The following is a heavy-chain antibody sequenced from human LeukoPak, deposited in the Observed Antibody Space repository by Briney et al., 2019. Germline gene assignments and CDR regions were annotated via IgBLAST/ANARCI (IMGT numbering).Heavy chain of an antibody. V-gene: IGHV3-30*18. J-gene: IGHJ4*02. CDR2: ISYDGSNK. CDR1: GFTFSSYS. Sequence: PGGSLRLSCAASGFTFSSYSMNWVRQAPGKGLEWVAVISYDGSNKYYADSVKGRFTISRDNSKNTLYLQMNSLRAEDTAVYYCAKPATKIQLWLRGFDYWGQGTLVTVSP. CDR3: AKPATKIQLWLRGFDY. D-gene: IGHD5-18*01.